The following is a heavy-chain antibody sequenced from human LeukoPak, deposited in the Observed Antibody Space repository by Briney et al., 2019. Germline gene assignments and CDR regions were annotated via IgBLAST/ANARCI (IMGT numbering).Heavy chain of an antibody. D-gene: IGHD6-19*01. J-gene: IGHJ4*02. Sequence: GGSLRLSCAASRFPVSDYYMNWVRQAPGKGLEWVANVKQDGSEEFYVDSVKGRFTISRDNDKNSLYLQMSSLRAEDTAIYYCARALYNTGWYPDYFDFWGQGALVTVSS. CDR2: VKQDGSEE. CDR3: ARALYNTGWYPDYFDF. CDR1: RFPVSDYY. V-gene: IGHV3-7*01.